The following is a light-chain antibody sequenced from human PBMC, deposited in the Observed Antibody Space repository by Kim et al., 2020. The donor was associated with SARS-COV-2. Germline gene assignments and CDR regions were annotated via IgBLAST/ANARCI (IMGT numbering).Light chain of an antibody. CDR1: SSDVGRYNY. Sequence: QSALTQPAPVSGSPGQSITISCTGTSSDVGRYNYVTWYQQHPGKAPKFKIYDVSKRPSGISNRSSGSKSGNTTSLTISGLQAEDEADYYCSSYTGSGTWVFGGGNK. CDR3: SSYTGSGTWV. V-gene: IGLV2-14*03. J-gene: IGLJ3*02. CDR2: DVS.